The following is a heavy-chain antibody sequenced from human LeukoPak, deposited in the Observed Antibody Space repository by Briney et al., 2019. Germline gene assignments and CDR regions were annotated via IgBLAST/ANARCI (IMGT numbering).Heavy chain of an antibody. V-gene: IGHV3-20*04. J-gene: IGHJ4*02. CDR1: GFTFDDYG. Sequence: RPGGSLRLSCAASGFTFDDYGMSWVRQAPGKGLEWVSGINWNGGSTGYADSVKGRFTISRDNAKNSLYLQMNSLRAEDTALYYCARGTPFDYYGSGSPFDYWGQGTLVTVSS. CDR2: INWNGGST. D-gene: IGHD3-10*01. CDR3: ARGTPFDYYGSGSPFDY.